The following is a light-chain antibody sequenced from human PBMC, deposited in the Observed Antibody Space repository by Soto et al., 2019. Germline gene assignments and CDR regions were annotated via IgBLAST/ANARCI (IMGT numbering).Light chain of an antibody. CDR2: AAS. J-gene: IGKJ2*01. V-gene: IGKV1-6*01. CDR3: LQDYDYPYT. Sequence: AIQMTQSPSSLSASVGDRVIITCRASQGIRDDLGWYQQKPGKAPKLLIYAASNLQSGVPSRFSGSGSGTDFTLIISSLQPEDFATYYCLQDYDYPYTFGQGTKVDIK. CDR1: QGIRDD.